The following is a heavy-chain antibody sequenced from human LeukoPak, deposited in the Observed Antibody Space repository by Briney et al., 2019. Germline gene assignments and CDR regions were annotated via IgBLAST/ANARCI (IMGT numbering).Heavy chain of an antibody. CDR3: AKMKGSSWYCVGD. CDR1: GFTFSGYA. Sequence: PGGSLRLSCAASGFTFSGYAMSWVRPAPGKGLEWVSAISGSGGSTYYADSVKGRFTISRDNSKNTLYLQMNSLRAEDTAVYYCAKMKGSSWYCVGDWGQGTLVTVSS. J-gene: IGHJ4*02. V-gene: IGHV3-23*01. D-gene: IGHD6-13*01. CDR2: ISGSGGST.